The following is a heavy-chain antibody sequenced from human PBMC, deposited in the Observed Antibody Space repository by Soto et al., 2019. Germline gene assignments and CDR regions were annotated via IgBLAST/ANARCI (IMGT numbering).Heavy chain of an antibody. CDR2: IGTSGDT. CDR3: ARGIRLRLGALSLYRGLNAFDI. Sequence: GGSLRLSCAASGFTFSGYDMYWVRQATGKGLEWVSTIGTSGDTNYSDSVKGRFTISRENAQNSLYLQMNSLRAGDTAVYFCARGIRLRLGALSLYRGLNAFDIWGQGTMVTVSS. V-gene: IGHV3-13*01. CDR1: GFTFSGYD. J-gene: IGHJ3*02. D-gene: IGHD3-16*02.